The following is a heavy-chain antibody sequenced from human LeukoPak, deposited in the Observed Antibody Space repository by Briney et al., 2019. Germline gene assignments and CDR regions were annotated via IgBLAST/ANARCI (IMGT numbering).Heavy chain of an antibody. J-gene: IGHJ3*02. V-gene: IGHV1-18*01. CDR3: ARADRLSTYCGGDCYSLAAFDI. D-gene: IGHD2-21*01. CDR2: ISAYNGNT. CDR1: GYTFTSYG. Sequence: ASVKVSCKASGYTFTSYGISWVRQAPGQGLEWMGWISAYNGNTNYAQKLQGRVTMTTDTSTSTAYMELRSLRSDDTAVYYCARADRLSTYCGGDCYSLAAFDIWGQGTMVTVSS.